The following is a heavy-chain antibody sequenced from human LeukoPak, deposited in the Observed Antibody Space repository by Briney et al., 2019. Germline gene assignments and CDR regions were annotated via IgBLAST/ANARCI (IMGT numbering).Heavy chain of an antibody. Sequence: GASVKVSYKVSGYTLTELPMHWVRQAPGKGLEWMGGFDPEDGETIYAQKFQGRVTMTEDTPTDTAYMELSSLTSDDTAVYYCAIDLAMVRGVIGGDYWGQGTLVTVSS. D-gene: IGHD3-10*01. V-gene: IGHV1-24*01. CDR2: FDPEDGET. CDR3: AIDLAMVRGVIGGDY. J-gene: IGHJ4*02. CDR1: GYTLTELP.